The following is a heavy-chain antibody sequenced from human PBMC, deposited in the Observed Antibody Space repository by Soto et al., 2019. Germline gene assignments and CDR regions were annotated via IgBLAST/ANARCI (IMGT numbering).Heavy chain of an antibody. CDR3: ARPLEQHQLGFGMDV. Sequence: QVQLVQSGGGVVQPGGSLRLSCAASGFTFSSYGMHWVRQAPGKGLEWVAVIWYDGSKIYYADSVKGRFTISRDNSKSTPFPAMNSLRAEDTAVYYCARPLEQHQLGFGMDVWGQGSPVTVSS. V-gene: IGHV3-33*01. CDR1: GFTFSSYG. CDR2: IWYDGSKI. J-gene: IGHJ6*01. D-gene: IGHD6-13*01.